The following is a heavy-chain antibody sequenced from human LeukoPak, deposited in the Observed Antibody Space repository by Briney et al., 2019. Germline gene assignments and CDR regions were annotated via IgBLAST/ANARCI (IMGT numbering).Heavy chain of an antibody. J-gene: IGHJ6*03. V-gene: IGHV4-61*02. D-gene: IGHD4-11*01. Sequence: SETLSLTCTVSGGSISSSSYYWSWIRQPAGKGLEWIGRIYTSRSTNYNPSLKSRVTMSVDTSKNQFSLKLSSVTAADTAVYYCARAAYSRVYYYYYMDVWGKGTTVTVSS. CDR2: IYTSRST. CDR3: ARAAYSRVYYYYYMDV. CDR1: GGSISSSSYY.